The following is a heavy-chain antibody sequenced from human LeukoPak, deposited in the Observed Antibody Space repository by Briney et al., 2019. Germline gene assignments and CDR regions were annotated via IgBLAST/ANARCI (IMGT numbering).Heavy chain of an antibody. V-gene: IGHV1-45*02. D-gene: IGHD4-17*01. J-gene: IGHJ3*02. CDR2: ITPFNGNT. CDR1: GYTFTYRY. Sequence: ASVKVSCKASGYTFTYRYLHWVRQAPGQALEWMGWITPFNGNTNYAQKFQDRVTITRDRSMSTAYMGLSSLRSEDTAMYYCATWGTSDYGDYAAFDIWGQGTMVTVSS. CDR3: ATWGTSDYGDYAAFDI.